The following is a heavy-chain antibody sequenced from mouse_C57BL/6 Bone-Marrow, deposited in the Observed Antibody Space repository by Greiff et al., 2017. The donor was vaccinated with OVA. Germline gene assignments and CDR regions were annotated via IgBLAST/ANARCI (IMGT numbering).Heavy chain of an antibody. CDR2: IDPSDSYT. CDR3: ARSGDYDGGMDY. V-gene: IGHV1-69*01. J-gene: IGHJ4*01. Sequence: VQLQQPGAELVMPGASVKLSCKASGYTFTSYWMHWVKQRPGQGLEWIGEIDPSDSYTNYNQKFKGKSTLTVDKSSSTAYMQLSSLTSEDSAVYYCARSGDYDGGMDYWGQGTSVTVSS. CDR1: GYTFTSYW. D-gene: IGHD2-4*01.